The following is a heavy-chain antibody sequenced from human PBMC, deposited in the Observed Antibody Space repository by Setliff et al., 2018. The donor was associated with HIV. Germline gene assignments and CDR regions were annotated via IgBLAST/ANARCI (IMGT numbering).Heavy chain of an antibody. D-gene: IGHD3-10*01. CDR2: VSHDGSYK. CDR3: ARDRKFGSAGHYYYYMDV. Sequence: GGSLRLSCAASGFTFSSYPMHWVRQAPGKGLEWVALVSHDGSYKYYADSVQGRFTISRDNSKNTLYLQMNSLRAGDTALYYCARDRKFGSAGHYYYYMDVWGKGTTVTVSS. CDR1: GFTFSSYP. V-gene: IGHV3-30*04. J-gene: IGHJ6*03.